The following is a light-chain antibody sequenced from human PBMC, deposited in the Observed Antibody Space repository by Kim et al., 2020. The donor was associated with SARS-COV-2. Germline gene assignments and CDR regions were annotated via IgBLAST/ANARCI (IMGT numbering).Light chain of an antibody. V-gene: IGKV3-20*01. J-gene: IGKJ4*01. CDR3: QQYGSSPLT. CDR2: GAS. CDR1: QSVSSSY. Sequence: LSPGERATLPCRASQSVSSSYLAWYQQKPGQAPRLLIYGASSRATGIPDRFSGSGSGTDFTLTISRLEPEDFAVYYCQQYGSSPLTFGGGTKLEI.